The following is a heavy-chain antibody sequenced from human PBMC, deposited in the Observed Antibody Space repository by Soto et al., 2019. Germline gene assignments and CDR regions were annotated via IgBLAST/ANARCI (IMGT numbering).Heavy chain of an antibody. V-gene: IGHV3-7*01. D-gene: IGHD2-15*01. CDR3: ARDERWSSDY. J-gene: IGHJ4*02. Sequence: EVQLVESGGGLVQSGGSLRLSCAASEFTFSRYWMSWVRQAPGKGLEWVANIKEDGNEKYYVDSVKGRFTISRDNAKNSLYLQMNNLRAEDTAVYYCARDERWSSDYWGQGTLVSVSS. CDR2: IKEDGNEK. CDR1: EFTFSRYW.